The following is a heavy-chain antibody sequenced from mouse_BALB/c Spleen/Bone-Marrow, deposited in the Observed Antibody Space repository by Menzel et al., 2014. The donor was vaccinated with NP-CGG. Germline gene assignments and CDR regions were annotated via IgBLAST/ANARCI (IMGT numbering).Heavy chain of an antibody. CDR1: GYTFTSYW. CDR2: IDPSDSET. Sequence: QVQLQQSGAELVKPGAPVKLSCKASGYTFTSYWMNWVKQRPGRGLEWIGRIDPSDSETHYNQKFKDKATLTVDKSSSTAYIQLSSLTSEDSAVYYCARALGDGYYYAMDYWSQGTSVTVSS. V-gene: IGHV1-74*01. J-gene: IGHJ4*01. CDR3: ARALGDGYYYAMDY. D-gene: IGHD2-3*01.